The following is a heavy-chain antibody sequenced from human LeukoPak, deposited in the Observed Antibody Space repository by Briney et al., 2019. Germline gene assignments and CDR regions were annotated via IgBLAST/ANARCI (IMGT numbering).Heavy chain of an antibody. V-gene: IGHV4-39*07. CDR3: ARELVGARPVAFDI. Sequence: SQTLSLTCTVSGGSISSGDYYWSWIRQPPGKGLEWIGSIYYSGSTYYNPSLKSRVTISVDTSKNQFSLKLSSVTAADTAVYYCARELVGARPVAFDIWGQGTMVTVSS. CDR2: IYYSGST. J-gene: IGHJ3*02. CDR1: GGSISSGDYY. D-gene: IGHD1-26*01.